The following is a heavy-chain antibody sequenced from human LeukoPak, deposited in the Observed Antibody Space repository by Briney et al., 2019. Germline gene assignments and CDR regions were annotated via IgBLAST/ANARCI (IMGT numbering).Heavy chain of an antibody. J-gene: IGHJ4*02. CDR3: ARGGYYDSSGYYSGY. CDR1: GFTFSSYW. Sequence: GGSLRLSCAASGFTFSSYWMSWVRQAPGKGLEWVANIKQDGSEKYYVDSVKGRFTISRDNAKNSLYLQMNSLRAEDTAVYYCARGGYYDSSGYYSGYWGQGTLVTVSS. V-gene: IGHV3-7*01. D-gene: IGHD3-22*01. CDR2: IKQDGSEK.